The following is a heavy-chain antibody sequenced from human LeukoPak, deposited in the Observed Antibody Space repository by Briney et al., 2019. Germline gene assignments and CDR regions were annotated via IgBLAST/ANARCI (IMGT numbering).Heavy chain of an antibody. CDR2: IYYSGST. J-gene: IGHJ3*02. D-gene: IGHD7-27*01. CDR1: GGSIRSYY. CDR3: AGTRTGSGAFDI. V-gene: IGHV4-59*08. Sequence: SETLSPTCTVSGGSIRSYYWSWIRQPPGKGLEWIGYIYYSGSTNYNPSLKSRVTISVDTSKNQFSLKLSSVTAAETAVYYCAGTRTGSGAFDIWGQGTMVTVSS.